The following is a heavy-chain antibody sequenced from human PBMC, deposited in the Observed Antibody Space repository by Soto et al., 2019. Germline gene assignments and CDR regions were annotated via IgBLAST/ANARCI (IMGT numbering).Heavy chain of an antibody. CDR3: ARDLNPGSGSYYRFADGMDV. Sequence: PGGSLRLSCAASGFTFSSYSMNWVRQAPGKGLEWVSSISSSSSYIYYADSVKGRFTISRDNVKNSLYLQMNSLRAEDTAVYYCARDLNPGSGSYYRFADGMDVWGQGTTVTVSS. D-gene: IGHD1-26*01. J-gene: IGHJ6*02. CDR2: ISSSSSYI. CDR1: GFTFSSYS. V-gene: IGHV3-21*01.